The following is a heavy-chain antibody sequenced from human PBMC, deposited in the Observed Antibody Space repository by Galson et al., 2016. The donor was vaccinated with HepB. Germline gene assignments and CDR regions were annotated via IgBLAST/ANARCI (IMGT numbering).Heavy chain of an antibody. D-gene: IGHD5-12*01. CDR2: ISTGGTYT. V-gene: IGHV3-11*05. J-gene: IGHJ4*02. CDR3: ARARAGGYESYDY. CDR1: GFAFSDYY. Sequence: SLRLSCAASGFAFSDYYMNWIRQPPGKGLEWVSYISTGGTYTNYADSVSGRFTISRDNAKNSLYLQMDSLRAEDTALYYCARARAGGYESYDYWGQGTLVTVSS.